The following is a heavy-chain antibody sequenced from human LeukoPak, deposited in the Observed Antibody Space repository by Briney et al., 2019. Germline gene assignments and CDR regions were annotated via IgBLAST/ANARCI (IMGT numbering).Heavy chain of an antibody. V-gene: IGHV5-51*01. J-gene: IGHJ4*02. CDR1: GYTFTRYW. D-gene: IGHD5-12*01. CDR2: IYPGDSDT. CDR3: ARHRNGYADY. Sequence: GESLKISCKGSGYTFTRYWIAWVRQMPGKGLEWMGIIYPGDSDTRYSPSFQGQVTISADKSISTAYLQWSSLEASDTAMYYCARHRNGYADYWGQGTLVTVSS.